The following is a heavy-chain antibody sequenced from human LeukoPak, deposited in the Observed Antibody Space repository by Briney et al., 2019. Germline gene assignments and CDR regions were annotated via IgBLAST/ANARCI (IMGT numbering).Heavy chain of an antibody. CDR3: ARSFYDFWSGYLDY. Sequence: PGGSLRLSCAASGFIFSNYGMNWVRQGPGKGLEWVANIKQDGSEKYYVDSVKGRFTISRDNAKNSLYLQMNSLRAEDTAVYYCARSFYDFWSGYLDYWGQGTLVTVSS. J-gene: IGHJ4*02. D-gene: IGHD3-3*01. CDR2: IKQDGSEK. V-gene: IGHV3-7*01. CDR1: GFIFSNYG.